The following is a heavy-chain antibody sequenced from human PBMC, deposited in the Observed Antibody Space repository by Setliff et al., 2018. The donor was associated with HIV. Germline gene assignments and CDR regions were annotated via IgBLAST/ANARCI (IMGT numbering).Heavy chain of an antibody. CDR2: INAGNGNT. CDR1: GYTFTSYA. V-gene: IGHV1-3*01. Sequence: ASVKVSCKASGYTFTSYAMHWVRQAPGQRLEWMGWINAGNGNTKYSQKFQGRVTITRDTSASTAYMELSSLRSDDTAVYYCARGYCGGGICYSPNWLDPWGQGTLVTVSS. J-gene: IGHJ5*02. CDR3: ARGYCGGGICYSPNWLDP. D-gene: IGHD2-15*01.